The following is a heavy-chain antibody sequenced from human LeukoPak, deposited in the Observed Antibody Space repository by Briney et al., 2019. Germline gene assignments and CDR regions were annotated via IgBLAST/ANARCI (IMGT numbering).Heavy chain of an antibody. CDR3: GRYGLGYYYMDV. J-gene: IGHJ6*03. CDR2: ITSSGRYI. Sequence: PGGSLRLSCAASGFTFSIHSMNWVRQAPGKGLECVSSITSSGRYIDYADSVKGRFTISRDNAKNTLYLQMNSLRAEDTAVYYCGRYGLGYYYMDVWGKGTTVTVSS. V-gene: IGHV3-21*01. CDR1: GFTFSIHS. D-gene: IGHD6-19*01.